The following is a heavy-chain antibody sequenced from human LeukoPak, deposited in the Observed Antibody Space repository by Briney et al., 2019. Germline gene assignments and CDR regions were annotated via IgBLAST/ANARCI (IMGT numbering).Heavy chain of an antibody. CDR3: ASPQI. CDR2: ISAGGYT. V-gene: IGHV4-4*07. CDR1: GGSITSYY. J-gene: IGHJ3*02. Sequence: SETLSLTCTVSGGSITSYYWSWIRQPAGKGLEWIGLISAGGYTNYNPSLKSRVTISVDTSKNQFSLRLSSVTAADTAVYYCASPQIWGQGTMVTVSS.